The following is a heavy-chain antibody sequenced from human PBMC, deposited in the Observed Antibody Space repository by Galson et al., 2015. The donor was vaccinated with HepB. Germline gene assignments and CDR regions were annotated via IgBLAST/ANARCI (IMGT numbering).Heavy chain of an antibody. Sequence: TLSLTCTVSGDSISSPDYYWSWIRQPPGKGLEWIGCIYYTGDTYYNPSLRSRLTMSLETSKNQFSLKVTSMTAADTVVYYCVRETLREQRFLEPGEYWGQGTLVTVSS. CDR1: GDSISSPDYY. V-gene: IGHV4-30-4*01. D-gene: IGHD3-3*01. J-gene: IGHJ4*02. CDR3: VRETLREQRFLEPGEY. CDR2: IYYTGDT.